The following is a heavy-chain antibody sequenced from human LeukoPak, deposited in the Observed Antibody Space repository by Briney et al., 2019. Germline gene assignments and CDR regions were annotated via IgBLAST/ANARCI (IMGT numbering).Heavy chain of an antibody. CDR3: ARLLDNDSSGDPDTFDM. J-gene: IGHJ3*02. V-gene: IGHV4-59*11. CDR1: GGSISRHF. CDR2: IHYSGRT. D-gene: IGHD3-22*01. Sequence: SETLSLTCSVSGGSISRHFWSWIRHPPGKGLDWIAFIHYSGRTKYNPSLQSRVTISIDPSENNFSLKLTSVTAADTAVYYCARLLDNDSSGDPDTFDMWGQGTVVSVSS.